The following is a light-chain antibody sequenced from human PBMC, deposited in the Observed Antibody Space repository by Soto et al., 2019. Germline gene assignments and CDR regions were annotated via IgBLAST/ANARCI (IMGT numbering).Light chain of an antibody. Sequence: QSVLTQPASVSGSPGQSITISCTGTSSDIGGYNYVSWYQQHPGKAPKLMIYEVSNRPSGVSNRFSGSKSGNAASLTISGRQAEDEADYYCSAFTSSTTLAFGGGTKVTVL. CDR1: SSDIGGYNY. J-gene: IGLJ3*02. V-gene: IGLV2-14*01. CDR2: EVS. CDR3: SAFTSSTTLA.